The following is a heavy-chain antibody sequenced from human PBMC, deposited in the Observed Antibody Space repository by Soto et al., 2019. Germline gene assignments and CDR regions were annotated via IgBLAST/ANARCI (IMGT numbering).Heavy chain of an antibody. D-gene: IGHD2-15*01. V-gene: IGHV3-30-3*01. J-gene: IGHJ5*02. Sequence: QVQLVESGGGVVQPGRSLRLSCAASGFTFSSYAMHWVRQAPGKGLEWVAVISYDGSNKYYADSVKGRFTISRDNSKNTLYLQMNSLRAEDTAVYYCARGLDFVVVVAATLGWFDPWGQGTLVTVSS. CDR1: GFTFSSYA. CDR2: ISYDGSNK. CDR3: ARGLDFVVVVAATLGWFDP.